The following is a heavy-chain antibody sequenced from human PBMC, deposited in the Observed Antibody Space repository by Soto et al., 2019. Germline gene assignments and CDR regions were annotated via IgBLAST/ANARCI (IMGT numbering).Heavy chain of an antibody. CDR2: IYSGGST. V-gene: IGHV3-66*01. D-gene: IGHD6-19*01. Sequence: GGSLRLSCAASGFTVSSNYMSWVRQAPGKGLEWVSVIYSGGSTYYADSVKGRFTISRDNSKNTLYLQMNSLRAEDTAVYYCARGPYSSGWFPYFQHWGQGTLVTVSS. J-gene: IGHJ1*01. CDR3: ARGPYSSGWFPYFQH. CDR1: GFTVSSNY.